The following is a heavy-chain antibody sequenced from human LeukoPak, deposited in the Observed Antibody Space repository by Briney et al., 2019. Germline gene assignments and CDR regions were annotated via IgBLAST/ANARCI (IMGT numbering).Heavy chain of an antibody. Sequence: PSETLSLTCTVSGGSISSYYWSWIRQPPGRGLELIGYMHHSGNTNYNPSLKSRVTMSEDTSKNQISLKLSSVTAADTAVYFCARNRDYFDYWGQGTLVTVSS. V-gene: IGHV4-59*01. J-gene: IGHJ4*02. D-gene: IGHD1-14*01. CDR3: ARNRDYFDY. CDR2: MHHSGNT. CDR1: GGSISSYY.